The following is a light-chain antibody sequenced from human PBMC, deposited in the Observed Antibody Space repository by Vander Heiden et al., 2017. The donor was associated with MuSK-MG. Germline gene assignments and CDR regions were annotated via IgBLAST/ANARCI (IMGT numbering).Light chain of an antibody. V-gene: IGKV4-1*01. CDR2: WAS. Sequence: DIVMTQSPDSLAVSLGERATINCKSSQSVLYSSNNKNYLAWYQQKPGQPPKLLIYWASTRESGVPDRFSGSGYGTDFTLTISSRQAEDVAVYYCQQHDSTPSWTFGQGTKVEIK. CDR1: QSVLYSSNNKNY. CDR3: QQHDSTPSWT. J-gene: IGKJ1*01.